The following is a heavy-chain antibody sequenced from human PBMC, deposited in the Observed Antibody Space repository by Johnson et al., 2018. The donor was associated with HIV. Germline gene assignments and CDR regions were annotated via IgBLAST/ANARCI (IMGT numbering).Heavy chain of an antibody. J-gene: IGHJ3*02. CDR1: EFTVSSNY. CDR3: ASLSSSLFGAFDI. V-gene: IGHV3-66*01. D-gene: IGHD6-13*01. Sequence: VQPVESGGGLVQPGGSLRLSCAASEFTVSSNYMSWVRQAPGQGLEWVTVIYSGGSTYYADSVKGRFTISRDNSKNTLYLQMNSLRAEDTAVYYCASLSSSLFGAFDIWDQGTMVTVSS. CDR2: IYSGGST.